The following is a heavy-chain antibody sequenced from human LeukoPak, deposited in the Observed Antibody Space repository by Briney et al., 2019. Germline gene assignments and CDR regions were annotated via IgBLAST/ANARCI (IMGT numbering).Heavy chain of an antibody. V-gene: IGHV3-48*03. CDR1: GFTFRSYE. Sequence: GGSLTLSCEDSGFTFRSYEMNWVRQAPGKGLERIAYLSSSGSAFSYADSVKGRFTIARDNAKNSVYLEMNSLRAEDTAVYYCAELGITMIGGVWGKGTTVTISS. D-gene: IGHD3-10*02. J-gene: IGHJ6*04. CDR2: LSSSGSAF. CDR3: AELGITMIGGV.